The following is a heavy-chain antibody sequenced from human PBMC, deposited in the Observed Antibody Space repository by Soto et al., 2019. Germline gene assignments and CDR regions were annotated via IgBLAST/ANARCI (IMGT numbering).Heavy chain of an antibody. CDR2: IFYTGIT. D-gene: IGHD3-9*01. CDR1: GASLSGYY. J-gene: IGHJ4*02. Sequence: SETLSLTCTVSGASLSGYYWAWIRQPPGKGLEWIGNIFYTGITDYNPSLKSRITMSLDTSRSHFSLKIRSVTTADTAVYYCARVDWGSFDYWGQGPLVTV. V-gene: IGHV4-59*01. CDR3: ARVDWGSFDY.